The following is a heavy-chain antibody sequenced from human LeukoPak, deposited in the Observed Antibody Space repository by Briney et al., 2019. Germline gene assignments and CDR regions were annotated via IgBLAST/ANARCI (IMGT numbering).Heavy chain of an antibody. Sequence: GGSLRLSCAASGFTFSSYGMHWVRQAPGKGLEWVAVISYDGSNKYYADSVKGRFTISRDNSKNTLYLQMNSLRAEDTAVYYCAKDRRGSRAYYFDYWGQGTLVTVSS. CDR2: ISYDGSNK. V-gene: IGHV3-30*18. CDR3: AKDRRGSRAYYFDY. CDR1: GFTFSSYG. J-gene: IGHJ4*02.